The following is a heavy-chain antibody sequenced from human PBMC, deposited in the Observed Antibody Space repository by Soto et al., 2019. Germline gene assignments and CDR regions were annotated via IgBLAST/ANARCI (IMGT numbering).Heavy chain of an antibody. CDR2: IFPIDSDT. Sequence: RGESLKISCKGSGYTFTRNWIGWVRQMPGKGLEWMGIIFPIDSDTRYSPSSQGQVTISADNSISTAYLQWSSLKASDTAIYYCATPGGRDFNAFDVWGQGIMVSV. CDR3: ATPGGRDFNAFDV. CDR1: GYTFTRNW. V-gene: IGHV5-51*01. J-gene: IGHJ3*01. D-gene: IGHD2-21*02.